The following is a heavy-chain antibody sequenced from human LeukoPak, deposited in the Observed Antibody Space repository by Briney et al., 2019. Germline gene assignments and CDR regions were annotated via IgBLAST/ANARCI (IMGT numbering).Heavy chain of an antibody. CDR1: GFTFSSYA. J-gene: IGHJ4*02. Sequence: PGGSLRLSCAASGFTFSSYAMHWVRQAPGKGLEWVAVISYDGSNKYYADSVKGRFTISRGNSKNTLYLQMNSLRAEDTAVYYCASHTNSGWYPIDYWGQGTLVTVSS. CDR3: ASHTNSGWYPIDY. D-gene: IGHD6-19*01. V-gene: IGHV3-30*04. CDR2: ISYDGSNK.